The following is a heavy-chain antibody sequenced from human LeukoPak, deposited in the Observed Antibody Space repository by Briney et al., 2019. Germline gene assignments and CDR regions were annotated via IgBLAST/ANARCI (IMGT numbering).Heavy chain of an antibody. CDR3: ARSLRWLVEDRYLYYMDV. Sequence: SETLSLTCAVSGGPFSGYDWTWIRQPPGKGLEWIGEINHGGDSNYNSSLQSQLTISVDTSRNQFFLKLRSATAADTAVYYCARSLRWLVEDRYLYYMDVWGEGTSVTVSS. V-gene: IGHV4-34*01. CDR2: INHGGDS. J-gene: IGHJ6*03. D-gene: IGHD6-19*01. CDR1: GGPFSGYD.